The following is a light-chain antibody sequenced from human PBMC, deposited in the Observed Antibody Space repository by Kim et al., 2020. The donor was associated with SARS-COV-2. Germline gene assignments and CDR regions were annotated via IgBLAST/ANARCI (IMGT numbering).Light chain of an antibody. J-gene: IGKJ5*01. Sequence: AYWGDRVTITCRASQDIGNYLAWYQQRPGKPPKLLIFAASTLQSGVPSRFSGVTSGTEFTLIISSLQPEDVATYFCQKYNSAPITFGQGTRLEIK. V-gene: IGKV1-27*01. CDR1: QDIGNY. CDR2: AAS. CDR3: QKYNSAPIT.